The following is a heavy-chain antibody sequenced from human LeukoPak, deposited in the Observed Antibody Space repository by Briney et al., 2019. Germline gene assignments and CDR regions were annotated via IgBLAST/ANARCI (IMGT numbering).Heavy chain of an antibody. J-gene: IGHJ4*02. CDR2: IYYSGST. CDR3: AREGSIVGATGESDY. V-gene: IGHV4-39*07. Sequence: PSETLSLTCTVSGGSISSSSYYWGWIRQPPGKGLEWIGSIYYSGSTYYNPSLKSRVTISVDTSKNQFSLKLSPVTAADTAVYYCAREGSIVGATGESDYWGQGTLVTVSS. CDR1: GGSISSSSYY. D-gene: IGHD1-26*01.